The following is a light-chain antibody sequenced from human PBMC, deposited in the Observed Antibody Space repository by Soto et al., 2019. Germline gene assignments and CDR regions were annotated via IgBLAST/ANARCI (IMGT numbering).Light chain of an antibody. J-gene: IGKJ1*01. CDR3: KQYNNWPWT. CDR2: GAS. V-gene: IGKV3-15*01. CDR1: ESVNSN. Sequence: EIVMTQSPATLSLSLGERATLSCRTSESVNSNLAWYQQNPGQAPRLLFYGASTRATGIPARFSGSGSGTDFTLNILSLQSEDFVVYYCKQYNNWPWTFGQGTKVEIK.